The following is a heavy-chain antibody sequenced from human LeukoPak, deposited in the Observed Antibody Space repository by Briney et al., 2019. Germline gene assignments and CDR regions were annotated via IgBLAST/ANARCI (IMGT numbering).Heavy chain of an antibody. V-gene: IGHV1-18*01. D-gene: IGHD3-22*01. Sequence: ASLKVSCKASGYTFTSYGISWVRQAPGQGLEWMGWINAYNGNTHNAQKLQGRVTMTTDTSTSTAYMELRSLRSDDTAVYYCANSGYDSSGLWYFDYWGQGTLVTVSS. CDR2: INAYNGNT. CDR3: ANSGYDSSGLWYFDY. CDR1: GYTFTSYG. J-gene: IGHJ4*02.